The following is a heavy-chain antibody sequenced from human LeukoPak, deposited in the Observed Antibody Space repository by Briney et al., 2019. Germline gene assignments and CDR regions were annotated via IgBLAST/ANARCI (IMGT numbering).Heavy chain of an antibody. J-gene: IGHJ6*03. CDR1: GYTFTSYG. D-gene: IGHD4-11*01. CDR3: AREGSTVAYYYYYYMDV. V-gene: IGHV1-18*01. CDR2: ISAYNGNT. Sequence: ASVKVSFKASGYTFTSYGISWVRQAPGQGLEWMGWISAYNGNTNYAQKLQGRVTMTTDTSTSTAYMELRSLRSDDTAVYYCAREGSTVAYYYYYYMDVWGKGTTVTVSS.